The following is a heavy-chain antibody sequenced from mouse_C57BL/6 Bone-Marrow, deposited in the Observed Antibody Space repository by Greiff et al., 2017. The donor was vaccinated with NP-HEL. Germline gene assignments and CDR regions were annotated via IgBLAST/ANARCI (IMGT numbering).Heavy chain of an antibody. J-gene: IGHJ4*01. Sequence: EVMLVESGGGLVQSGRSLRLSCATSGFTFSDFYMEWVRQAPGKGLEWIAASRNKANDYTTEYSASVKGRFIVARDTSQSLLYLQINALRAEDTAIYYCARDSYYGSTYYAMDYWGQGTSVTVSS. CDR1: GFTFSDFY. CDR2: SRNKANDYTT. V-gene: IGHV7-1*01. D-gene: IGHD1-1*01. CDR3: ARDSYYGSTYYAMDY.